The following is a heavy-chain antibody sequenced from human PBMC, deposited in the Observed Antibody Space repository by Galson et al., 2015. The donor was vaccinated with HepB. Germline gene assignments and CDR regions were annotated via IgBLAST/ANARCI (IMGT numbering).Heavy chain of an antibody. Sequence: SVKVSCKASGYTFTSYAMNWVRQAPGQGLEWMGWINTNTGNPTYAQGFTGRFVFSLDTSVSTAYLQISSLKAEDTAVYYCAGKVDTAMVNDYGMDVWGQGTTVTVSS. CDR3: AGKVDTAMVNDYGMDV. CDR1: GYTFTSYA. D-gene: IGHD5-18*01. CDR2: INTNTGNP. V-gene: IGHV7-4-1*02. J-gene: IGHJ6*02.